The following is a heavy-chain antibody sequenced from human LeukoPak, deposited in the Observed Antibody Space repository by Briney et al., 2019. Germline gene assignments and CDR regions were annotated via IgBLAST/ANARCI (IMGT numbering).Heavy chain of an antibody. J-gene: IGHJ4*02. V-gene: IGHV3-30-3*01. CDR2: ISYDGSNK. D-gene: IGHD6-19*01. CDR3: ASVAGKEGVDY. Sequence: PGGSLRLSCAASGFIFSSYAMHWVRQAPGKGLEWVAVISYDGSNKYYADSVKGRFTISRDNSKNTLYLQMNSLRAEDTAVYYCASVAGKEGVDYWGQGTLVTVSS. CDR1: GFIFSSYA.